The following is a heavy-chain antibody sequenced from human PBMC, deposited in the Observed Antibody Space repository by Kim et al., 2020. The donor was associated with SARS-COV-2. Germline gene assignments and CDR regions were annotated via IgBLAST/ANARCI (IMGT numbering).Heavy chain of an antibody. CDR2: IKQDGSEK. CDR3: ARDSSGWYGFYYYYGMDV. CDR1: GFTFSSYW. D-gene: IGHD6-19*01. V-gene: IGHV3-7*01. J-gene: IGHJ6*02. Sequence: GGSLRLSCAASGFTFSSYWMSWVRQAPGKGLEWVANIKQDGSEKYYVDSVKGRFTISRDNAKNSLYLQMNSLRAEDTAVYYCARDSSGWYGFYYYYGMDVWGQGTTVTVSS.